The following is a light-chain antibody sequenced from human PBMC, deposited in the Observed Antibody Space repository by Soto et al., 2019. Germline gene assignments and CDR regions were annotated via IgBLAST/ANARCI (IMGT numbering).Light chain of an antibody. Sequence: EIVLTQSPATLSLSPGERATLSCRASQSVSKYLAWYQQKPGQAPRLHIHDASNRATGIPARFSGSGSGTDFTLTISSLEPEDFGVYYCQQRSNWPQITFGGGTKVEIK. CDR2: DAS. CDR3: QQRSNWPQIT. V-gene: IGKV3-11*01. J-gene: IGKJ4*01. CDR1: QSVSKY.